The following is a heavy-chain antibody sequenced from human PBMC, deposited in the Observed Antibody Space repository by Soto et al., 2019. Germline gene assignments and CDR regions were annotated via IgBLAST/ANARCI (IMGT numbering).Heavy chain of an antibody. J-gene: IGHJ4*03. Sequence: QVRLVQSGAEVKKAGASVKVSCKTSGYIFTGYFIPWVRQTPGQGLQWMGRITPNSGDANYGQTFQGRVTFNPDTSTIAAYVERSGLRSDCTALCYCVRWGYGSNSLEFWGQGTLVTVSS. CDR2: ITPNSGDA. CDR3: VRWGYGSNSLEF. D-gene: IGHD4-17*01. V-gene: IGHV1-2*06. CDR1: GYIFTGYF.